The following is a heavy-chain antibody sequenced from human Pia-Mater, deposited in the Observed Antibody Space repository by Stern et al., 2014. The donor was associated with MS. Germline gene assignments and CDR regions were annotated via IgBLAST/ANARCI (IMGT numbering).Heavy chain of an antibody. J-gene: IGHJ4*02. CDR1: GFPFSSYS. CDR3: ARGRGGNYRYYFDY. CDR2: ISSGGSNI. D-gene: IGHD4-23*01. Sequence: VQLVASGGGLVKPGGSRRLSCAASGFPFSSYSMHRVRQAPGKGLEWVASISSGGSNIYYADSLKGRFTISRDNAKNSLYLQMNSLRAEDTAVYYCARGRGGNYRYYFDYWGQGTLVTVSS. V-gene: IGHV3-21*02.